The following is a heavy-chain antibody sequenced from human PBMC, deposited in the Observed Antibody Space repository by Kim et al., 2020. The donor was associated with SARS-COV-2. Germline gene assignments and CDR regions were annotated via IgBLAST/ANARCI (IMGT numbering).Heavy chain of an antibody. CDR1: GYSFTSYW. Sequence: GESLKISCKGSGYSFTSYWIGWVRQIPGKGLEWMGIIYPGDSDTRYSPSFQGQGTISADKSISTAYLQWSSLKTPDTAMYYCARIPYCGGDCYPFDPWGQGTLVTVSS. D-gene: IGHD2-21*02. CDR3: ARIPYCGGDCYPFDP. J-gene: IGHJ5*02. V-gene: IGHV5-51*01. CDR2: IYPGDSDT.